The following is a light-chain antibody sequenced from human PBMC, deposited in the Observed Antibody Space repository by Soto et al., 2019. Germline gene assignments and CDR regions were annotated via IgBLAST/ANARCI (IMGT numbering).Light chain of an antibody. Sequence: DIQMTHSPSSLSAPVGDRVTITCRASQSISSYLNWYQQKLGKAPKLLIYASSTLQSGVPSRFSGSGSGTEFTLTISSLQPDDFATYYCQQYKSYSEAFGQGTKVDIK. J-gene: IGKJ1*01. CDR2: ASS. CDR3: QQYKSYSEA. V-gene: IGKV1-39*01. CDR1: QSISSY.